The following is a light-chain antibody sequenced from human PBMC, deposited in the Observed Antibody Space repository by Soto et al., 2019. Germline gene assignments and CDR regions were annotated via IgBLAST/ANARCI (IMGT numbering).Light chain of an antibody. Sequence: IQMTQSPSSLSASVGDRVTITCRASQNIVTYLNWYLQKPGQAPKLLIYATSSLQSGVPPRFSGSGSGTEFSFTTSSLQPEDFATYFCQQSYNFPRTFGQGTKVDIK. CDR3: QQSYNFPRT. V-gene: IGKV1-39*01. CDR2: ATS. J-gene: IGKJ1*01. CDR1: QNIVTY.